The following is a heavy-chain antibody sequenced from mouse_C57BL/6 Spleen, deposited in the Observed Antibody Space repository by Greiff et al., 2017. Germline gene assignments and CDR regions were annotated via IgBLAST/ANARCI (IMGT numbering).Heavy chain of an antibody. CDR3: ARCYYGSSYENWYFDV. D-gene: IGHD1-1*01. CDR2: ISSGSSTI. J-gene: IGHJ1*03. CDR1: GFTFSDYG. Sequence: DVKLVESGGGLVKPGGSLKLSCAASGFTFSDYGMHWVRQAPEKGLEWVAYISSGSSTIYYADTVKGRFTISRDNAKNTLFLQMTSLRSEDTAMYYCARCYYGSSYENWYFDVWGTGTTVTVSS. V-gene: IGHV5-17*01.